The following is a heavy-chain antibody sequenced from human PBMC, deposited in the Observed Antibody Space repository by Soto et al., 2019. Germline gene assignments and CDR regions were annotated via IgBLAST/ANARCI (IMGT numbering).Heavy chain of an antibody. J-gene: IGHJ4*02. V-gene: IGHV4-59*06. Sequence: SWTLSLTCTVSGGSISGYYWSWIRQPAGKGLEWIGYIYYSGSTYYNPSLKSRVTISVDTSKNQFSLKLNSMTAADTAVYYCARGISTMLPPDFDAWGQGALVTLSS. D-gene: IGHD2-2*01. CDR1: GGSISGYY. CDR2: IYYSGST. CDR3: ARGISTMLPPDFDA.